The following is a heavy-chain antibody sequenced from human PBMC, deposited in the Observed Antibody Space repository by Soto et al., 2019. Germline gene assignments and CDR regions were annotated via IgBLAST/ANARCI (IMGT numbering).Heavy chain of an antibody. D-gene: IGHD1-26*01. Sequence: SETLSLTCTVSGGSISSYYWSWIRQPPGKGLEWIGYIYYSGSTNYNPSLKSRVTISVDTSKNQFSLKLSSVTAADTAVYYCARQVVGATYFDYWGQGTLVTVSS. CDR2: IYYSGST. V-gene: IGHV4-59*08. J-gene: IGHJ4*02. CDR3: ARQVVGATYFDY. CDR1: GGSISSYY.